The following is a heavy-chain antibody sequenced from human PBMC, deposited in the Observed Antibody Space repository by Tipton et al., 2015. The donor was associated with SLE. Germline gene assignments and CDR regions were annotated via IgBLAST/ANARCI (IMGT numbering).Heavy chain of an antibody. J-gene: IGHJ4*02. Sequence: TLSLTCTVSGGSINRSYWSWIRQPPGKGLEWIGYVYYSGSTNYNPSVKSRVTISMDPSKNQFSLKLHSVTAADTAVYYCARRATWDDAIYVDYWGQGSLVTVTS. CDR3: ARRATWDDAIYVDY. CDR1: GGSINRSY. D-gene: IGHD1-1*01. V-gene: IGHV4-59*08. CDR2: VYYSGST.